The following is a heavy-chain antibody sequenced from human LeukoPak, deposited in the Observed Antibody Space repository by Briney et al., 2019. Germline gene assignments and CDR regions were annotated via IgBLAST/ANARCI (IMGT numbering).Heavy chain of an antibody. CDR1: GGSIRITKFY. V-gene: IGHV4-39*07. CDR3: ATESGGYRNFDF. J-gene: IGHJ4*02. CDR2: INDGGHT. Sequence: SETLSLTCTVSGGSIRITKFYWAWIRQSPGTGLEWLGSINDGGHTYYNPSLKSRVTISLDTSKNQFSLRLSSVTAADTAVYYCATESGGYRNFDFWGQGTLVTVSS. D-gene: IGHD1-26*01.